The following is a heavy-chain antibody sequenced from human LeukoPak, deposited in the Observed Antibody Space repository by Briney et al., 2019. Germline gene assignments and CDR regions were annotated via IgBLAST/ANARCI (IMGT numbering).Heavy chain of an antibody. CDR2: IYTSGST. CDR3: ARERIGFGYCSGGSCYGLFDY. CDR1: GGSISSGSYY. Sequence: SETLSLTCTVSGGSISSGSYYWSWIRQPAGKGLEWIGRIYTSGSTNYNPSLKSRVTMSVDTSKNQFSLKLSSVTAADTAVYYCARERIGFGYCSGGSCYGLFDYWGQGTLVTVSS. J-gene: IGHJ4*02. D-gene: IGHD2-15*01. V-gene: IGHV4-61*02.